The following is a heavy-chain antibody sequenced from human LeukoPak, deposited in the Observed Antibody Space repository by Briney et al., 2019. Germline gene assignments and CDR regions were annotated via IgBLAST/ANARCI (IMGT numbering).Heavy chain of an antibody. CDR1: GYTFTSYG. CDR2: ISAYNGNT. V-gene: IGHV1-18*04. Sequence: ASAKVSCKASGYTFTSYGISWVRQAPGQGLEWMGWISAYNGNTNYAQKLQGRVTMTTDTSTSTAYMELRSLRSDDTAVYYCARFTTRWFGELLYYYYGMDVWSKGTTVTVSS. J-gene: IGHJ6*04. D-gene: IGHD3-10*01. CDR3: ARFTTRWFGELLYYYYGMDV.